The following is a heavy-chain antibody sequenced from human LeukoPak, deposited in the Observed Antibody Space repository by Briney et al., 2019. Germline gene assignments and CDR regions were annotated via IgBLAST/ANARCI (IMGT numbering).Heavy chain of an antibody. J-gene: IGHJ6*03. D-gene: IGHD3-10*01. CDR3: ARALRGYYMDV. CDR1: GGSISSYY. Sequence: SETLSLTCTVSGGSISSYYWSWIRQPPGKGLEWIGYIYHSGNTNYNPSLKSRVTISVDTSKNQFSLKLTSVTAADTAVSHCARALRGYYMDVWGKGTTVTVSS. CDR2: IYHSGNT. V-gene: IGHV4-59*01.